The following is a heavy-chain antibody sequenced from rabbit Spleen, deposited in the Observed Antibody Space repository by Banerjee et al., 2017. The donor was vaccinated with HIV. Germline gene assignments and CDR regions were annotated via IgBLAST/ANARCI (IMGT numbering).Heavy chain of an antibody. CDR3: ARDRDGGNSAYCNG. CDR2: IDPVFGNT. CDR1: GFTLSCYY. J-gene: IGHJ4*01. D-gene: IGHD1-1*01. V-gene: IGHV1S7*01. Sequence: QLADSAGGLVPPGGSLNLSCQASGFTLSCYYMHWVRPAPGKGLEWIGYIDPVFGNTEDATGVSGRCTISRDNAQNKVSKKMTRQTAADTATYLCARDRDGGNSAYCNGWGPGTLVT.